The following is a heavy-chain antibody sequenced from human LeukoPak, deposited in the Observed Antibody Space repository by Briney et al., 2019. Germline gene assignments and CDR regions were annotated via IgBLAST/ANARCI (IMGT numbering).Heavy chain of an antibody. CDR2: ISGSGDSA. D-gene: IGHD6-19*01. CDR3: ANSGWSLRDY. CDR1: GFTFSSFA. J-gene: IGHJ4*02. V-gene: IGHV3-23*01. Sequence: GGSLRLSCTGSGFTFSSFAMSWVRQAPGKGLEWVSAISGSGDSAYYADSVKGRFTISRDNSKNTLSLQMNSLRAEDTAVYYCANSGWSLRDYWGQGTLVTVSS.